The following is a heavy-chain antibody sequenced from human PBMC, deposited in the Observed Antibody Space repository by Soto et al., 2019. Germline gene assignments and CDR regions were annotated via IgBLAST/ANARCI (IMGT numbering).Heavy chain of an antibody. Sequence: GGSLRLSCSASGFTFSSYAMHWVRQAPGEGLEYVSAISSNGGSTYYADSVKGRFTISRDNSKNTLYLQMSSLRAEDTAVYYCVRGGVFRGFIPKSPPFLVGPPKYYYYGRDAGGKG. CDR2: ISSNGGST. CDR3: VRGGVFRGFIPKSPPFLVGPPKYYYYGRDA. CDR1: GFTFSSYA. V-gene: IGHV3-64D*08. J-gene: IGHJ6*01. D-gene: IGHD3-10*01.